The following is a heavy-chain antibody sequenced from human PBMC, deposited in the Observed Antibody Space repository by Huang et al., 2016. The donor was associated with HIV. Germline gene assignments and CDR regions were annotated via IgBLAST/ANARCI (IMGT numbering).Heavy chain of an antibody. CDR1: GFKLSGFG. Sequence: QVHLVESGGGVVQPGGSLRLFCASSGFKLSGFGRDWVSQAPGKGLEWVAVISYDGRSQFYTDSGKGRFTISRDNSDNTLSLQMKGLRPDDTAVYYCAKESRWFSDFDHWGQGVLVSVSS. CDR3: AKESRWFSDFDH. J-gene: IGHJ4*02. D-gene: IGHD2-15*01. V-gene: IGHV3-30*18. CDR2: ISYDGRSQ.